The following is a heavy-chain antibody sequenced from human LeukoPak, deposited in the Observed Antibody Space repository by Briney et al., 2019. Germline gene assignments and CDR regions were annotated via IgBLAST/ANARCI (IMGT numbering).Heavy chain of an antibody. CDR3: ARVENYGSGSSEYWFDP. Sequence: SETLSLTCTVSGGSVSSYYWSWIRQPPGKGLEWTGYISYSGSTNFNPSLKSRVTISVDTSKNQFSLHLTSVTAADTAVYYRARVENYGSGSSEYWFDPWGQGTLVTVSS. V-gene: IGHV4-59*02. D-gene: IGHD3-10*01. CDR2: ISYSGST. J-gene: IGHJ5*02. CDR1: GGSVSSYY.